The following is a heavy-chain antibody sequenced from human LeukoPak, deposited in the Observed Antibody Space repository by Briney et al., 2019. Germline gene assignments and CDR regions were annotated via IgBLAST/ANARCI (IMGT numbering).Heavy chain of an antibody. CDR3: AISDNEYYGSGIGSYGMDV. J-gene: IGHJ6*02. CDR1: GGTFSSYA. V-gene: IGHV1-69*04. CDR2: IIPILGIA. Sequence: ASVKVSCKASGGTFSSYAISWVRQAPGQGLEWMGRIIPILGIANYAQKFQGRVTITADKSTSTAYMELSSLRSEDTAVYYCAISDNEYYGSGIGSYGMDVWGQGTTVTVSS. D-gene: IGHD3-10*01.